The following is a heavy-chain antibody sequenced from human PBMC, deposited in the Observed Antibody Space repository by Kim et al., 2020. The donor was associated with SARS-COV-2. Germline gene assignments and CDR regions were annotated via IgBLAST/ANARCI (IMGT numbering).Heavy chain of an antibody. CDR3: ARQRYSLMDY. Sequence: SETLSLTCTVSGGSISTNYWSWVRQPPGKPLEWIGDIYHSGTTNYNPSIKSRLTISIDTSKNQFSLKLSSVTAADTAVYFCARQRYSLMDYWGQGTLVTVSS. CDR2: IYHSGTT. V-gene: IGHV4-59*01. J-gene: IGHJ4*02. CDR1: GGSISTNY. D-gene: IGHD2-21*01.